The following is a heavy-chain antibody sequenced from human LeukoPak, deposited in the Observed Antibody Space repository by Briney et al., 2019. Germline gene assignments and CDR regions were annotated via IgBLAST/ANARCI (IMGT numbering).Heavy chain of an antibody. V-gene: IGHV1-69*01. Sequence: SVTVSCTASGGTFSSYAISWVRQAPGQGLEWMGGIIPIFGTANYAQKFQGRVTITADESTSTAYMELSSLRSEDTAVYYCARGVNWNDDSTSFDYWGQGTLVTVSS. CDR2: IIPIFGTA. CDR1: GGTFSSYA. CDR3: ARGVNWNDDSTSFDY. J-gene: IGHJ4*02. D-gene: IGHD1-20*01.